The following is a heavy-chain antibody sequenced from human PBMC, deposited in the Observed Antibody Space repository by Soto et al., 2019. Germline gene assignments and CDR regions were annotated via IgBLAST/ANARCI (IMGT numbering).Heavy chain of an antibody. CDR1: GCSISSGGYY. CDR3: ARDITMIQY. Sequence: QVQLQESGPGLVKPSQTLSLTCTVSGCSISSGGYYWSWSLQHPGKGLEGIGYIYYSGSTYYNPSLKSRVTISADTSKNQFSLKLSSVTAADTAVYYCARDITMIQYWGQGTLVTVSS. V-gene: IGHV4-31*03. D-gene: IGHD3-22*01. J-gene: IGHJ1*01. CDR2: IYYSGST.